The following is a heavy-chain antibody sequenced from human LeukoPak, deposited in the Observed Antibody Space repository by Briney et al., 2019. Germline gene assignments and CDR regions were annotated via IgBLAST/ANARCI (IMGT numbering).Heavy chain of an antibody. CDR2: ISGSGGST. V-gene: IGHV3-23*01. Sequence: PGGSLRLSCAASGFTFSRNGMTWVRQAPGKGLEWVSAISGSGGSTYYADSVKGRFTISRDNSKNTLYLQMNSLRAEDTAVYYCTTDGVGVEGATYDNWGQGTLVSVSS. CDR1: GFTFSRNG. J-gene: IGHJ4*02. CDR3: TTDGVGVEGATYDN. D-gene: IGHD1-26*01.